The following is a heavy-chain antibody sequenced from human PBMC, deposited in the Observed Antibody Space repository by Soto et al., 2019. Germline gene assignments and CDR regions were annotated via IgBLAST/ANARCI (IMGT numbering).Heavy chain of an antibody. CDR2: IYYTGRT. D-gene: IGHD3-9*01. V-gene: IGHV4-30-4*01. Sequence: SETLSLTCTVSGVSVSSGDYYWSWIRQPPGKGLEWIGYIYYTGRTYYNPSLKSRVIISVDTSKNQFSLKLSSVTAAEKAVYYCARAHYDILTGYPTHAFDIWAQGTMVTVSS. CDR1: GVSVSSGDYY. CDR3: ARAHYDILTGYPTHAFDI. J-gene: IGHJ3*02.